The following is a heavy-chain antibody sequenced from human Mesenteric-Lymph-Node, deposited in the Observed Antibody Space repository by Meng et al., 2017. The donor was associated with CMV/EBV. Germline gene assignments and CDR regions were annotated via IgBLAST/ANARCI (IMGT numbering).Heavy chain of an antibody. CDR3: ARYSNRHFDY. Sequence: SETLSLTCAVYGGSFSGYYWSWIRQPPGKGLEWIGEITHSGSTNYNPSLKSRVTMSVDTSKNQFSLKLSSVTAADTAVYYCARYSNRHFDYWGQGTLVTVSS. D-gene: IGHD4-11*01. V-gene: IGHV4-34*01. CDR2: ITHSGST. CDR1: GGSFSGYY. J-gene: IGHJ4*02.